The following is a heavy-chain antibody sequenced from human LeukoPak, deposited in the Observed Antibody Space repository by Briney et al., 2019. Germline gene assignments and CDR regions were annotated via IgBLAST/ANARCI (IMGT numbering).Heavy chain of an antibody. V-gene: IGHV4-4*07. Sequence: PSETLSLTCTVSGGSISSYYWSWIRQPAGKGLEWIGRIYTSGSTNYNPSLKSRVTMSVDTSKNQFSLKLSSVTAADTAVYYCATSVQWELLKAFDIWGQGTMVTVSS. CDR2: IYTSGST. J-gene: IGHJ3*02. CDR3: ATSVQWELLKAFDI. D-gene: IGHD1-26*01. CDR1: GGSISSYY.